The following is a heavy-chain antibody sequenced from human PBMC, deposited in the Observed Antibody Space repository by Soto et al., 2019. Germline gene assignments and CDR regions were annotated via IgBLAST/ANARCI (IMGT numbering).Heavy chain of an antibody. CDR1: GFTFSSYS. V-gene: IGHV3-48*02. Sequence: EVQLVESGGGLVQPGGSLRLSCVASGFTFSSYSLNWVRQAPGKGLEWVSYISSSSGTIYYADSVKGRFTISRDNAENSLDLQMNSLRDDDTAVYYCAREDPWSANADDMDVWGQGTTVTVSS. CDR3: AREDPWSANADDMDV. J-gene: IGHJ6*02. D-gene: IGHD3-3*01. CDR2: ISSSSGTI.